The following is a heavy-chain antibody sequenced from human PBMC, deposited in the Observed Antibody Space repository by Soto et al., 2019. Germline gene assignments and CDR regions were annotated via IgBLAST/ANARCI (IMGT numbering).Heavy chain of an antibody. CDR3: ARDRDFGNYFGSAY. V-gene: IGHV1-69*01. D-gene: IGHD1-26*01. J-gene: IGHJ4*02. CDR2: IIPMFGTP. Sequence: QVQLVQSGAEVRKPGSSVKVSCKASGGTFDTYAVSWVRQAPGQGLEWMGGIIPMFGTPYYGQRLQGRVTISADESTGTAFMELSSLRSEDTAVYYCARDRDFGNYFGSAYWGQGTLVTVSS. CDR1: GGTFDTYA.